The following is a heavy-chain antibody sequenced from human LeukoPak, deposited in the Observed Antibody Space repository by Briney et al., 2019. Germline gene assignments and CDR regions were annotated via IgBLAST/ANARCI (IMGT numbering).Heavy chain of an antibody. CDR3: ARQAVEMATIGWFDP. D-gene: IGHD5-24*01. J-gene: IGHJ5*02. CDR2: ISAYNGNT. V-gene: IGHV1-18*01. CDR1: GYTFTSYG. Sequence: ASVKVSCKASGYTFTSYGISWVRQAPGQGLEWMGWISAYNGNTNYAQKLQGRVTMTTDTSTSTAYMELRSLRSDDTAVYYCARQAVEMATIGWFDPWGQGTLVTVSS.